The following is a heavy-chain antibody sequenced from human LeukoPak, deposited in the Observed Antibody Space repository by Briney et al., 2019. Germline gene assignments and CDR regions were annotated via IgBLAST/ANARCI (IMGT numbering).Heavy chain of an antibody. CDR1: GGSISSYY. D-gene: IGHD3-22*01. V-gene: IGHV4-4*09. Sequence: SETLSLTCTVSGGSISSYYWSWIRQPPGKGLEWIGYIYTSGSTNYNPSLKSRVTISVDTSKNQFSLKLSSVTAADTTVYYCARLSLHYDSSGYYWGYYFDYWGQGTLVTVSS. J-gene: IGHJ4*02. CDR2: IYTSGST. CDR3: ARLSLHYDSSGYYWGYYFDY.